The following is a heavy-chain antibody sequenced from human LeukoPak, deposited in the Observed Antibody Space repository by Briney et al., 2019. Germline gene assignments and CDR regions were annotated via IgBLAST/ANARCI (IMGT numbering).Heavy chain of an antibody. CDR1: GFTFSNAW. J-gene: IGHJ5*02. D-gene: IGHD3-10*01. CDR3: TTDCYGSGRLNWFDP. Sequence: GGSLRLSCAASGFTFSNAWMSWVRQAPGKGLEWVGRIKSKTDGWTTGYAAPVKGRFNISRDDSKNTLYLQMNSLKTEDTAVYYCTTDCYGSGRLNWFDPWGQGTLVTVSS. V-gene: IGHV3-15*01. CDR2: IKSKTDGWTT.